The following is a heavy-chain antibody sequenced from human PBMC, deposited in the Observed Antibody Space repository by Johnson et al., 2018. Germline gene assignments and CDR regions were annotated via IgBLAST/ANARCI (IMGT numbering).Heavy chain of an antibody. CDR2: IKSKNDGGTT. CDR3: TPDYSYYYDSSGYLTAFDI. J-gene: IGHJ3*02. CDR1: GFTFSNAW. V-gene: IGHV3-15*07. Sequence: VQLVQSGGGLVKPGGSLRLSCAASGFTFSNAWMNWVRQAPGKGLEWVGRIKSKNDGGTTDYAAPVKGRCPISRDVSKNTLYLQMKSQKTKDTAVYYGTPDYSYYYDSSGYLTAFDIWGQGTMVTASS. D-gene: IGHD3-22*01.